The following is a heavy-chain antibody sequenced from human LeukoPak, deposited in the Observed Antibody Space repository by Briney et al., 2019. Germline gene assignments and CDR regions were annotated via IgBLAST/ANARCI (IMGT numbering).Heavy chain of an antibody. J-gene: IGHJ6*03. D-gene: IGHD6-13*01. CDR2: IYYSGST. V-gene: IGHV4-59*12. CDR1: GGSISSYS. Sequence: SETLSLTCTVSGGSISSYSWTWIRQPPGKGLEWIGSIYYSGSTNYNPSLKSRVTISVDTSKNQFSLKLSSVTATDTAVYYCARGVAAAGLPYYYYYMDVWGKGTTVTVSS. CDR3: ARGVAAAGLPYYYYYMDV.